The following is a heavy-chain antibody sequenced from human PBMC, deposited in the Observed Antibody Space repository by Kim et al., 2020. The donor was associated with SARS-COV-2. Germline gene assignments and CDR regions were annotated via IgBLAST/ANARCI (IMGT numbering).Heavy chain of an antibody. V-gene: IGHV1-3*01. Sequence: ASVKVSCKPSGYIFTNFAIHWVRQAPGLRLEWLGWINAANGHAKYSQNFQCRVTITRDTSAGTAYMELSSLRSEDTAVYYCARGGNWNDGFDYWGQGTLV. CDR3: ARGGNWNDGFDY. CDR1: GYIFTNFA. J-gene: IGHJ4*02. D-gene: IGHD1-1*01. CDR2: INAANGHA.